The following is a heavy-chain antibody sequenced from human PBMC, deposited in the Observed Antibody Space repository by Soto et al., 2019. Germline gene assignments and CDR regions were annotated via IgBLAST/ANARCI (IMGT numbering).Heavy chain of an antibody. CDR1: GFTFSSYS. J-gene: IGHJ4*02. CDR3: AREEDMGGYSYGYGLDY. D-gene: IGHD5-18*01. V-gene: IGHV3-48*04. CDR2: ISSSSSTI. Sequence: GGSLRLSCAASGFTFSSYSMNWVRQAPGKGLEWVSYISSSSSTIYYADSVKGRVTISRDNAKNALYLQMNSLRAEDTAVYYCAREEDMGGYSYGYGLDYWGQGTLVTVSS.